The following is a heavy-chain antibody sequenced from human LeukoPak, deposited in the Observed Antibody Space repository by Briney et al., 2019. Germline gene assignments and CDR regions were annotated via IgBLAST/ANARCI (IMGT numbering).Heavy chain of an antibody. CDR2: ISGSGGST. D-gene: IGHD2-2*01. CDR3: AKPFYCSSTSCFSFDY. J-gene: IGHJ4*02. V-gene: IGHV3-23*01. CDR1: GFTFSSYA. Sequence: GGSLRLSCAASGFTFSSYAMSWVRQAPGKGLEWVSAISGSGGSTYYADSVKGQFTISRDNSKNTLYLQMNSLRAEDTAVYYCAKPFYCSSTSCFSFDYWGQGTLVTVSS.